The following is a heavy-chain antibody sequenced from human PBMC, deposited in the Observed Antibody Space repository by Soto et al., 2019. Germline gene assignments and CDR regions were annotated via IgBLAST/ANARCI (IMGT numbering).Heavy chain of an antibody. J-gene: IGHJ6*02. CDR1: GFTFSSYG. D-gene: IGHD5-18*01. V-gene: IGHV3-33*01. CDR2: IWYDGSNK. Sequence: PGGSLRLSCAASGFTFSSYGMHWVRQAPGKGLEWVAVIWYDGSNKYYADSVKGRFTISRDNSKNTLYLQMNSLRAEDTAVYYCARASTAIRYYYGMDVWGQGTRVTVSS. CDR3: ARASTAIRYYYGMDV.